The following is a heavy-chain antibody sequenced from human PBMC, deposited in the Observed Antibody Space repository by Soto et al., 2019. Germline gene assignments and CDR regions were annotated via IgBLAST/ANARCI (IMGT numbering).Heavy chain of an antibody. D-gene: IGHD3-10*01. Sequence: QVQLVQSGTEVKKPGSSVKVSCKASVGTFSSYATSWVQQAPQQGLEWMGGIIPIFATANYAQKIQGSVTITADESMSTAYMELSSLRSEDTVVYDCAWNPGSGMDVWGQGATVIVSS. CDR1: VGTFSSYA. CDR3: AWNPGSGMDV. J-gene: IGHJ6*02. CDR2: IIPIFATA. V-gene: IGHV1-69*12.